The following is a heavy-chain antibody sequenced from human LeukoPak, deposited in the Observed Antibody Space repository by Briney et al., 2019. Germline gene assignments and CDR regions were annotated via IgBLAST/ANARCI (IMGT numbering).Heavy chain of an antibody. V-gene: IGHV1-8*01. CDR2: MNPNSGNT. J-gene: IGHJ5*02. CDR1: GYTFTSYD. CDR3: TRGYGSRNWFDP. Sequence: GASVKVSCKASGYTFTSYDINWVRQATGQGLEWMGWMNPNSGNTGFAQRFQGRVTMTRDTSISTAYMELSSLRSEDTAVYYCTRGYGSRNWFDPWGQGTLVTVSS. D-gene: IGHD3-10*01.